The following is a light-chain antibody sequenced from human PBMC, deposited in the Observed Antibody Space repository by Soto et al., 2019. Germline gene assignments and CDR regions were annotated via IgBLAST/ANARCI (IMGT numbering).Light chain of an antibody. Sequence: DIQMTQSPSTLSAYVGDRVTFTCRASQSISTWLAWYQQKPGKAPKLLIYDASSLQSDVPSRFSGSGSDTEFTLTISALQTDDFASYYCQQYMNYATFGQGTKVEIK. CDR1: QSISTW. J-gene: IGKJ1*01. CDR3: QQYMNYAT. V-gene: IGKV1-5*01. CDR2: DAS.